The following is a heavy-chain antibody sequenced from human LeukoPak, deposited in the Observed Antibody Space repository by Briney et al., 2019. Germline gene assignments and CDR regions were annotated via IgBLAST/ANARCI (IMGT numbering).Heavy chain of an antibody. CDR1: GGSFSGYY. V-gene: IGHV4-34*01. D-gene: IGHD1-26*01. CDR3: ARTSGSYYPFDY. Sequence: PSETLSLTCAVYGGSFSGYYWSWIRQPPGKGLEWIGEINHSGSTNYNPSLKSRVTISVDTSKNQFSLNLSSVTAADTAMYYCARTSGSYYPFDYWGQGTLVTVSS. CDR2: INHSGST. J-gene: IGHJ4*02.